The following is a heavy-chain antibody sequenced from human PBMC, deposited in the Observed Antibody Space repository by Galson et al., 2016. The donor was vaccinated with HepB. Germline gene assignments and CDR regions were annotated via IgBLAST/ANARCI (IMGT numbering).Heavy chain of an antibody. CDR1: GGSISSGVYY. CDR2: TYYTGST. Sequence: TLSLTCTVSGGSISSGVYYWSWIRQHPGKGLEWIGYTYYTGSTDCNPSLKSRVTISVDTSKNQFSLKLSSVTAADTAVYYCARDGRLGEKGLYDFWGQGTLVTVSS. D-gene: IGHD3-10*01. J-gene: IGHJ4*02. V-gene: IGHV4-31*03. CDR3: ARDGRLGEKGLYDF.